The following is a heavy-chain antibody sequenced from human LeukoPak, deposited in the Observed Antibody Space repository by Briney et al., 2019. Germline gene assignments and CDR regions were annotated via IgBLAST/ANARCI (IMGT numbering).Heavy chain of an antibody. J-gene: IGHJ4*02. V-gene: IGHV4-34*01. Sequence: SETLSLTCAVYGGSFSGYYWSWIRQPPGKGLEWIGEINHSGSTNYNPSHKSRVTISVDTSKNQFSLKLSSVTAADTAVYYCARGRWLLTYFDYWGQGTLVTVSS. CDR1: GGSFSGYY. CDR3: ARGRWLLTYFDY. CDR2: INHSGST. D-gene: IGHD3-22*01.